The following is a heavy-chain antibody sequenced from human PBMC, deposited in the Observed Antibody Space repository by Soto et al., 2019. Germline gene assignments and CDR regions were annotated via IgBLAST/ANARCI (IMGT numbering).Heavy chain of an antibody. Sequence: EVQLVESGGGLIQPGGSLRLSCAVSGFTVSNNYMSWVRQAPGKGLEGVSVIYSGGYTAYGDSVKGRFTISRDNSKKQTYLYKKSLGAAATAIFYRATHPGGGGYWGQGTLVTVSS. D-gene: IGHD3-10*01. CDR3: ATHPGGGGY. J-gene: IGHJ4*02. V-gene: IGHV3-53*01. CDR2: IYSGGYT. CDR1: GFTVSNNY.